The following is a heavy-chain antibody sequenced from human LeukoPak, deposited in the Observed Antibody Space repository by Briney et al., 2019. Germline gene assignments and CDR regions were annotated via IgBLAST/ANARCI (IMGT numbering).Heavy chain of an antibody. D-gene: IGHD3-22*01. CDR1: GYTFTSYA. CDR2: INTNTGNP. J-gene: IGHJ5*02. V-gene: IGHV7-4-1*02. CDR3: ARDRERTYYYDSSGYNH. Sequence: ASVKVSCKASGYTFTSYAMNWVRQAPGQGLEWMGWINTNTGNPTYAQGFTGRFVFSLDTSVSTAYLQISSLKAGDTAVYYCARDRERTYYYDSSGYNHWGQGTLVTVSS.